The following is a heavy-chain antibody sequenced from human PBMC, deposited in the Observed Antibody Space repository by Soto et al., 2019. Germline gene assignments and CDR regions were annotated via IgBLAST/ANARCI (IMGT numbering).Heavy chain of an antibody. D-gene: IGHD3-10*01. Sequence: EVQLVESGGGLIQPGGSLKLSCAASGFTVGNNYMRWVRQAPGKGLEWVSLIYSTGTTKYADFVKGRFTVSRDNAKTTMYLQMNSLRAEDTAVYYCAKDGWGAGSHYNSFGYWGQGTLVTVSS. V-gene: IGHV3-53*01. J-gene: IGHJ4*02. CDR2: IYSTGTT. CDR3: AKDGWGAGSHYNSFGY. CDR1: GFTVGNNY.